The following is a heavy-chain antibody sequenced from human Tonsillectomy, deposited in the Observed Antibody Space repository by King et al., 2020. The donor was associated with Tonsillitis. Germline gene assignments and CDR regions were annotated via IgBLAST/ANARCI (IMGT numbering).Heavy chain of an antibody. CDR3: ARQSITGTPSVDY. Sequence: VQLVESGGGLVKPGGSLRICCAGSRFTFSSYSMNWVRQAPGKGLEWVSSISSSSTYIYYADSVKGRFAISRDNAKNSLYLQMNSLRAEDTAVYYCARQSITGTPSVDYWGQGTLVPVSS. CDR1: RFTFSSYS. J-gene: IGHJ4*02. D-gene: IGHD1-7*01. CDR2: ISSSSTYI. V-gene: IGHV3-21*01.